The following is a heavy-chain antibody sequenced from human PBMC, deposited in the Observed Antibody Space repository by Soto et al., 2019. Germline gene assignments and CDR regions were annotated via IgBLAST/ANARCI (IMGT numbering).Heavy chain of an antibody. CDR1: GFTFRNYK. CDR3: ARDTIVVVPAAAQKSEYYYYYGMDV. Sequence: GESLKISCAASGFTFRNYKMNWVRQAPGKGLEWVSHVSIGGTTVDYADSVKGRFTISRDDAENSLYLQMNSLGAEDTAVYYCARDTIVVVPAAAQKSEYYYYYGMDVRGQGTTVTVSS. D-gene: IGHD2-2*01. J-gene: IGHJ6*02. CDR2: VSIGGTTV. V-gene: IGHV3-48*01.